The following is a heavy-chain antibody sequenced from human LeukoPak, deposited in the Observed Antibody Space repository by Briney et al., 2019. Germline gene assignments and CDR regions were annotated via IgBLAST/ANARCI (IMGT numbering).Heavy chain of an antibody. V-gene: IGHV1-8*03. CDR2: MNPNSGNT. CDR3: ARALSSGWYIDYYYYMDV. CDR1: GYTFTSYD. D-gene: IGHD6-19*01. Sequence: ASVKVSCKASGYTFTSYDINWVRQATGQGLEWMGWMNPNSGNTGYAQKFQGRVTITRNTSISTAYMELSSLRAEDTAVYYCARALSSGWYIDYYYYMDVWGKGTTVTVSS. J-gene: IGHJ6*03.